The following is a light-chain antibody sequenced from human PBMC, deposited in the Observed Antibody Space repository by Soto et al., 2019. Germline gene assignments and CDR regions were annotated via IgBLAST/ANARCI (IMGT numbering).Light chain of an antibody. CDR3: QQYNSYSPVWT. J-gene: IGKJ1*01. V-gene: IGKV1-5*03. CDR1: QSISSW. CDR2: KAS. Sequence: DIQMTQSPSTLSASVGDRVTITCRASQSISSWLAWYQQKPGKAPKLLIYKASSLESGVPSRFSGSGSGTEFTLTISSLQPDDFATYYCQQYNSYSPVWTFGQGTRWIS.